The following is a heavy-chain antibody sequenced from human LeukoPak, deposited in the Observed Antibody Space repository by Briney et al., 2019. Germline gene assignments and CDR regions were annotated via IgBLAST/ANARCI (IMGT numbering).Heavy chain of an antibody. V-gene: IGHV4-38-2*01. D-gene: IGHD2-21*01. CDR2: IYHSGST. Sequence: SETLSLTCAVSGYSISSGYYWGWIRQPPGKGLEWIGSIYHSGSTYYNPSLKSRVPISVDTSKNQFSLKLSSVTAADTAVYYCARIFPVVDGYWGQGTLVTVSS. CDR3: ARIFPVVDGY. J-gene: IGHJ4*02. CDR1: GYSISSGYY.